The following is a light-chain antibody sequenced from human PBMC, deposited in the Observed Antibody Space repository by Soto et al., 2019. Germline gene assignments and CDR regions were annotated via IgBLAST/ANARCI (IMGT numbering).Light chain of an antibody. CDR3: GTWDSSLSAGVFLSAGV. V-gene: IGLV1-51*01. J-gene: IGLJ3*02. CDR2: AND. Sequence: QSVLTQPPSVSAAPGQKVTISCSGSSSNIGNNYVSWYQQLPGTAPKLLIYANDKRPSGIPDRFSGSKSGTSATLGITGLQTGDEADYYCGTWDSSLSAGVFLSAGVFGGGTKLTVL. CDR1: SSNIGNNY.